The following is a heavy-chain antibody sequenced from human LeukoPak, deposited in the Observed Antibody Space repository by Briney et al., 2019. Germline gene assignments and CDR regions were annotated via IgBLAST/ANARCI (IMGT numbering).Heavy chain of an antibody. J-gene: IGHJ4*02. D-gene: IGHD6-19*01. CDR3: ASTKGQWLAFPPSY. CDR1: GGSFSGYY. CDR2: INHSGST. Sequence: SETLSLTCAVYGGSFSGYYWSWIRQPPGKGLEWIGEINHSGSTNYNPSLKSRVTISVDTSKNQFSLKLSSVTAADTAVYYCASTKGQWLAFPPSYWGQGTLVTVSS. V-gene: IGHV4-34*01.